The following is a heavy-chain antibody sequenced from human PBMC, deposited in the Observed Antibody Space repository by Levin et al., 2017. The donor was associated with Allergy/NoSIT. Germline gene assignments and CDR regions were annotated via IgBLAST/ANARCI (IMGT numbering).Heavy chain of an antibody. V-gene: IGHV1-2*02. CDR1: GYTFTGYY. J-gene: IGHJ4*02. D-gene: IGHD3-22*01. CDR2: INPNSGGT. Sequence: ASVKVSCKASGYTFTGYYMHWVRQAPGQGLEWMGWINPNSGGTNYAQKFQGRVTMTRDTSISTAYMELSRLRSDDTAVYYCARSYYYDSSGYYGPLDYWGQGTRVTVSS. CDR3: ARSYYYDSSGYYGPLDY.